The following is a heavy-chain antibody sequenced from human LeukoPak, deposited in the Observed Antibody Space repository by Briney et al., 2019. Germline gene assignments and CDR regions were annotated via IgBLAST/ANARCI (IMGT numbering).Heavy chain of an antibody. D-gene: IGHD4-17*01. J-gene: IGHJ4*02. CDR2: ISGSGGST. CDR3: AKCPAYGDYNQAFDY. V-gene: IGHV3-23*01. Sequence: SGGSLRLSCAASGFTFSSYAMSWVRQAPGKGLEWVSAISGSGGSTYYADSVKGRFTISRDNSKNTLYLQMNSLRAEDTAVYYCAKCPAYGDYNQAFDYWGRGTLVTVSS. CDR1: GFTFSSYA.